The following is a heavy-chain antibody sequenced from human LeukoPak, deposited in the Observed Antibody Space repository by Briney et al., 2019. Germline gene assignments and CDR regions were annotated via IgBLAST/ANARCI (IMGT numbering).Heavy chain of an antibody. J-gene: IGHJ4*02. CDR1: GFTVSSNY. Sequence: PGGSLRLSCVVSGFTVSSNYMSWVRQAPGKGLEWVSVIYNSGSTHYADSVKGRFTISRDNSKNTLYLQMNSLRAEDTAVYYCARDRTGYSGYDSASAFFDYWGQGTLVTVSS. V-gene: IGHV3-53*01. D-gene: IGHD5-12*01. CDR3: ARDRTGYSGYDSASAFFDY. CDR2: IYNSGST.